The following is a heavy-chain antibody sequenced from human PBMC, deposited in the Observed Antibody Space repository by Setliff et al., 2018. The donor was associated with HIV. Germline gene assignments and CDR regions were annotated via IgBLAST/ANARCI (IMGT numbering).Heavy chain of an antibody. V-gene: IGHV1-18*01. D-gene: IGHD3-22*01. CDR3: ASDGESRGTYYYYSSGYHSDAFDI. Sequence: ASVNVSCKASGYTFTSYGISWVRQAPGQGLDWTGWISTYNRNTNYAQNLQGRVTMTTDTSTSTAYMELRSLISDDTAVYYCASDGESRGTYYYYSSGYHSDAFDIWGQGTMVTVSS. J-gene: IGHJ3*02. CDR1: GYTFTSYG. CDR2: ISTYNRNT.